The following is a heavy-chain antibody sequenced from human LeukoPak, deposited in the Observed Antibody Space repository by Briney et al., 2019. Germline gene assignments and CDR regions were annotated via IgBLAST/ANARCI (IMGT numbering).Heavy chain of an antibody. CDR2: ISGSGGST. V-gene: IGHV3-23*01. J-gene: IGHJ4*02. D-gene: IGHD1-26*01. CDR1: GFTFSGYW. CDR3: AKERLYSGSYSDY. Sequence: GGSLRLSCAASGFTFSGYWMSWVRQAPGKGLEWVSAISGSGGSTYYADSVKGRFTISRDNSKNTLYLQMNSLRAEDTAVYYCAKERLYSGSYSDYWGQGTLVTVSS.